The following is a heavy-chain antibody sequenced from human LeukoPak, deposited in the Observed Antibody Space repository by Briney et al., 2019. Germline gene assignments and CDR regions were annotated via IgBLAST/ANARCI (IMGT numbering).Heavy chain of an antibody. Sequence: SVKVSCKASGGTFSSYAISWVRQAPGQGLEWMGGNIPIFGTANYAQKFQGRVTITADESTSTAYMELSSLRSEDTAVYYCARAARTTYYYDSSGYYYREIFDYWGQGTLVTVSS. CDR3: ARAARTTYYYDSSGYYYREIFDY. CDR1: GGTFSSYA. J-gene: IGHJ4*02. CDR2: NIPIFGTA. V-gene: IGHV1-69*13. D-gene: IGHD3-22*01.